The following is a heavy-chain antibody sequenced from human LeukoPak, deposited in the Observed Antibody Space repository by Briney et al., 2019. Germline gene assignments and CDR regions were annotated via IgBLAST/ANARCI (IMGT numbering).Heavy chain of an antibody. CDR1: GGSIGSYY. V-gene: IGHV3-7*01. Sequence: ETLSLTCTVSGGSIGSYYWSWIRQPPGKGLEWVANIKQDGSEKYYVDSVKGRFTISRDNAKNSLYLQMNTLRPEDTAVYYCARERQNKDFWSGGDYWGQGTLVTVSS. CDR3: ARERQNKDFWSGGDY. D-gene: IGHD3-3*01. CDR2: IKQDGSEK. J-gene: IGHJ4*02.